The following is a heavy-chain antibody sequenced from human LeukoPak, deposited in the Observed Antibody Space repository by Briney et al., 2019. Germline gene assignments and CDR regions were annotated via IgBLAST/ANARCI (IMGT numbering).Heavy chain of an antibody. J-gene: IGHJ4*02. CDR3: ARDQDYDSGGYYGIDY. D-gene: IGHD3-22*01. CDR1: GFTFSSYG. CDR2: IWYDGSNK. Sequence: PGGSLRLSCAASGFTFSSYGMHWVRQAPGKGLEWVAVIWYDGSNKYYADSAKGRFTISRDNSKNTMYLQMNTLRAEDTAMYYCARDQDYDSGGYYGIDYWGQGTLVTVSS. V-gene: IGHV3-33*01.